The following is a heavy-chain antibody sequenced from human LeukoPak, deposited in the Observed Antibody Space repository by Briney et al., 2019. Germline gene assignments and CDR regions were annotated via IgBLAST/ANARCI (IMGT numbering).Heavy chain of an antibody. CDR1: GFTFSSYG. J-gene: IGHJ4*02. CDR3: AKDLDGDSNY. D-gene: IGHD2-21*01. Sequence: PGRSLRLSCAASGFTFSSYGMHWVRQAPGKGLEWVAVISYDGNNKYYADSVKGRFTISRDNSKNTLYLQMNSLRAEDTAVYYCAKDLDGDSNYWGQGTLVTVSS. CDR2: ISYDGNNK. V-gene: IGHV3-30*18.